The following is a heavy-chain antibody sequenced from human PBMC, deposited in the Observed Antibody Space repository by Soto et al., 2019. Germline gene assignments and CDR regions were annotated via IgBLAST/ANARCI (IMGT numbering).Heavy chain of an antibody. CDR3: ARFDYYDSSGYLDFGPK. Sequence: PSETLSLTCTVSGGSISSSSYDWGLIRQPPGKGREWIGSIYYSGSTYYNPSLKSRVTISVDTSKNQFSLKLSSVTAADTAVYYCARFDYYDSSGYLDFGPKWGQGTLVTVSS. D-gene: IGHD3-22*01. J-gene: IGHJ4*02. V-gene: IGHV4-39*07. CDR2: IYYSGST. CDR1: GGSISSSSYD.